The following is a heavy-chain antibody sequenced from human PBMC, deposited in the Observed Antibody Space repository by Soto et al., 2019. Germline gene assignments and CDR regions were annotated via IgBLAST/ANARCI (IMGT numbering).Heavy chain of an antibody. V-gene: IGHV3-66*01. D-gene: IGHD3-10*01. CDR1: GFTVSSNY. Sequence: GGSLRLSCAASGFTVSSNYMSWVRQAPGKGLEWVSVIYSGGSTYYADSVKGRFTISRDNSKNTLYLQMNSLRAEDTAVYYCARGLSMDQGWYFDLWGRGTLVTVSS. J-gene: IGHJ2*01. CDR3: ARGLSMDQGWYFDL. CDR2: IYSGGST.